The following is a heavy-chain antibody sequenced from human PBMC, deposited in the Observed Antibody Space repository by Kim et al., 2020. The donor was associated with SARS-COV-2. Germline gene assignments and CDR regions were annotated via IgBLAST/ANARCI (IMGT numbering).Heavy chain of an antibody. CDR2: IIPIFGTA. J-gene: IGHJ4*02. D-gene: IGHD2-2*01. CDR3: ARNREDIVVVPAAIRSLDY. Sequence: SVKVSCKASGGTFSSYAISWVRQAPGQGLEWMGGIIPIFGTANYAQKFQGRVTITADESTSTAYMELSSLRSEDTAVYYCARNREDIVVVPAAIRSLDYWGQGTLVTVSS. CDR1: GGTFSSYA. V-gene: IGHV1-69*13.